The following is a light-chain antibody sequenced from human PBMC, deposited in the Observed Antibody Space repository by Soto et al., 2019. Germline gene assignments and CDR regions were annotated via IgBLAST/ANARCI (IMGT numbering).Light chain of an antibody. Sequence: AIRMTQSPSSFSASTGDRVTITCRASQGISSYLAWYQQKPGMAPKLLIYAVSTLQTGVPSRFSGSGSGTDFTLTISCLQSEDFAIYYCQQYYTYPYTFGQGTKLEIK. CDR1: QGISSY. J-gene: IGKJ2*01. V-gene: IGKV1-8*01. CDR2: AVS. CDR3: QQYYTYPYT.